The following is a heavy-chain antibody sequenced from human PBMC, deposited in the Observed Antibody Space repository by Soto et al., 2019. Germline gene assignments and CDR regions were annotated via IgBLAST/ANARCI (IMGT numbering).Heavy chain of an antibody. Sequence: GGSLRLSCAASGFTFSDYYMSWIRQAPGKGLEWVSYISSCGSTIYYADSVNVRFIISRDNANNLLYLQMYILRAEDTAVYYCARVGPPSDVWGQGTTVTVSS. CDR3: ARVGPPSDV. CDR2: ISSCGSTI. V-gene: IGHV3-11*01. J-gene: IGHJ6*02. CDR1: GFTFSDYY.